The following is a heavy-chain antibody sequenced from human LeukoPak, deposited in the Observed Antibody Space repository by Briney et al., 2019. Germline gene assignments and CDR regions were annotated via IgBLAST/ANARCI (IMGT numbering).Heavy chain of an antibody. Sequence: ASVKVSCKASGYTFTSYAMHWVRQAPGQRLEWMGWINAGNGNTKYSQKFQGRVTITRDTSASTAHMELSSLRSEDTAVYYCARDSGGYEFDYWGQGTLVTVSS. CDR1: GYTFTSYA. CDR3: ARDSGGYEFDY. CDR2: INAGNGNT. D-gene: IGHD5-12*01. J-gene: IGHJ4*02. V-gene: IGHV1-3*01.